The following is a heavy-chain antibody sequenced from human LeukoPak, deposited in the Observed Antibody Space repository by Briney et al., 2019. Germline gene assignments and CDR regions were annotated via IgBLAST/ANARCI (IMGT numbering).Heavy chain of an antibody. J-gene: IGHJ4*02. Sequence: PGGSLRLSCAASGFTFSSYSMNWVRQAPGKGLEWVSYISSSSSTIYYADSVKGRFTISRDNAKNSLYLHMNSLKDEDTAVYYSARGALDFDYWGQGTLVTVSS. CDR1: GFTFSSYS. CDR3: ARGALDFDY. D-gene: IGHD1-26*01. V-gene: IGHV3-48*02. CDR2: ISSSSSTI.